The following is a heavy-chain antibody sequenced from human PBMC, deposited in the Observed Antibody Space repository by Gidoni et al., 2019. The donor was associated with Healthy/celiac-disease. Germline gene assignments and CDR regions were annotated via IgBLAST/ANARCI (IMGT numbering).Heavy chain of an antibody. Sequence: QVQLQPWGAGLLKPSEPLSLTCAVYGGSFSGYYWSWIRQPPGTGLEWIGEINHSGSTNYNPSLKSRVTISVDTSKNQFSLKLSSVTAADTAVYYCARALPGWYWVSSSWYFDYWGQGTLVTVSS. CDR1: GGSFSGYY. CDR3: ARALPGWYWVSSSWYFDY. D-gene: IGHD6-13*01. CDR2: INHSGST. V-gene: IGHV4-34*01. J-gene: IGHJ4*02.